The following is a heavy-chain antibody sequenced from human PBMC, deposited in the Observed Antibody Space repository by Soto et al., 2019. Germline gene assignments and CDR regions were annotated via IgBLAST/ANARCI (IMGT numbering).Heavy chain of an antibody. J-gene: IGHJ5*02. CDR1: GVPMTNTNW. CDR3: TRNAQGKCSGSRCYRWFDP. V-gene: IGHV4-4*02. CDR2: VFHSGST. Sequence: QVQLRESGPGLVKPSGTLSLTCAVSGVPMTNTNWWSWVRQPPGKGLEWIGEVFHSGSTNYNPSLKSRVTISVDKSKNQFSLNLTSVTAADTAVYYCTRNAQGKCSGSRCYRWFDPWGQGTLVTVSS. D-gene: IGHD2-2*01.